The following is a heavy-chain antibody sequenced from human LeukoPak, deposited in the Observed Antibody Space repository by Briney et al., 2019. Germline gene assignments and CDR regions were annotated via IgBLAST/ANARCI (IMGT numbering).Heavy chain of an antibody. CDR1: GFTVSSNY. CDR2: IYSGGST. CDR3: ASDSSGHYYDRSGYSY. Sequence: GGSLRLSCAASGFTVSSNYMSWVRQAPGKGLEWVSVIYSGGSTYYADSVKGRFTISRDNSKNTLYLQMNSLRAEDTAVYYCASDSSGHYYDRSGYSYWGQGTLVTVSS. J-gene: IGHJ4*02. D-gene: IGHD3-22*01. V-gene: IGHV3-66*01.